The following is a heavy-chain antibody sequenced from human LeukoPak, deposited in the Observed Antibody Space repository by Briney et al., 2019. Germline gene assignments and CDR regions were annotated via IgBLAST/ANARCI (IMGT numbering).Heavy chain of an antibody. V-gene: IGHV3-30*02. CDR3: AREGDGYNSPIDY. CDR1: GFTFSTYG. J-gene: IGHJ4*02. Sequence: GGSLRLSCAASGFTFSTYGMHWVRQAPGKGLDWVAFVRYDGSKKYYTNSVKGRFTISRDNSKNTLYLQMNSLRAEDTAVYYCAREGDGYNSPIDYWGQGTLVTVSS. D-gene: IGHD5-24*01. CDR2: VRYDGSKK.